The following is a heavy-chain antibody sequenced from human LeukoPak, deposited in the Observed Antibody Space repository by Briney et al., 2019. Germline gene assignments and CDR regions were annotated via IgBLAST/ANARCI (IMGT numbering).Heavy chain of an antibody. CDR2: INPEATTT. CDR1: EFTLSNYW. J-gene: IGHJ6*04. V-gene: IGHV3-74*01. CDR3: ARDLHGSRDV. Sequence: GGSLRLSCADSEFTLSNYWVHWVRQAPGKGLEWVSRINPEATTTNYADSVKGRFTISRDNAKNTLYLQMDSLRAEDTAVYYCARDLHGSRDVWGKGTTVTVSS. D-gene: IGHD3-10*01.